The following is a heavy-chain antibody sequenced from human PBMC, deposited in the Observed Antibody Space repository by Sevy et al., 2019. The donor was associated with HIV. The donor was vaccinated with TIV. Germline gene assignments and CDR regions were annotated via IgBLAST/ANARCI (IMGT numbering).Heavy chain of an antibody. V-gene: IGHV3-30-3*01. CDR2: ISYDGSNK. CDR1: GFTFSSYA. J-gene: IGHJ4*02. D-gene: IGHD1-26*01. CDR3: ARDVGATQGVFDY. Sequence: GESLKISCAASGFTFSSYAMHWVRQAPGKGLEWVAVISYDGSNKYYADSVKGRFTISRDNSKNTLYLQMNSLRAEDTAVYYCARDVGATQGVFDYWGQGTLVTVSS.